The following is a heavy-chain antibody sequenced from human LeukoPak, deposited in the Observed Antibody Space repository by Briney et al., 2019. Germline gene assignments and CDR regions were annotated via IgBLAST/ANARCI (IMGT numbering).Heavy chain of an antibody. CDR3: AKAPGFTVLTSCDW. CDR1: GFTFRIYA. J-gene: IGHJ4*02. D-gene: IGHD3-9*01. Sequence: PGGSLRLSCEASGFTFRIYAMNWVRQAPGKGLEWVSVISGSGDGTHYADSVKGRFTTSRDNSKNTLYLQMNSLRVEDTAVYSCAKAPGFTVLTSCDWWGQGTLVTVSS. V-gene: IGHV3-23*01. CDR2: ISGSGDGT.